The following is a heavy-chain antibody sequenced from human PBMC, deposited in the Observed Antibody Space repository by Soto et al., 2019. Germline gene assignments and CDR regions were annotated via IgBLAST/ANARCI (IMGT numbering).Heavy chain of an antibody. D-gene: IGHD3-10*01. V-gene: IGHV1-69*13. CDR1: GGTFSSYA. Sequence: GASVKVSCKASGGTFSSYAISWVRQAPGQGLEWMVGIIPIFGTANYAQKFQGRVTITADESTSTAYMELSSLRSEDTAVYYCARGYYGSGNGPVWLRHRMAFWAQGTTVTVSS. CDR2: IIPIFGTA. CDR3: ARGYYGSGNGPVWLRHRMAF. J-gene: IGHJ6*01.